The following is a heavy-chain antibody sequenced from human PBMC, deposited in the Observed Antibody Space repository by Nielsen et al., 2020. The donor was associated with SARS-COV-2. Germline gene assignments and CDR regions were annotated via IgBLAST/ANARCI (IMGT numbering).Heavy chain of an antibody. Sequence: SGPTLVTPTQTLTLTCTFSGFSLTTSGMGVGWIRQPPGKALEWLALIYSNDDIRYSTSLKSRLTITKDTSKSQVVLTMTNMDPVDTATYYCARVNGFVDYWGQGTLVTVSS. D-gene: IGHD1-1*01. CDR1: GFSLTTSGMG. J-gene: IGHJ4*02. V-gene: IGHV2-5*01. CDR3: ARVNGFVDY. CDR2: IYSNDDI.